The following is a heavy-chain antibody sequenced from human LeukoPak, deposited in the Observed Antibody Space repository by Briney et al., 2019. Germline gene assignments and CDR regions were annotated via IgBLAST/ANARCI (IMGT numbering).Heavy chain of an antibody. V-gene: IGHV3-21*01. D-gene: IGHD6-13*01. Sequence: GGSLRLSCAASGFTFSSYRMNWVRQAPGKGLEWVSSISSSSSYIYYADSVTGRFTISRDNAKNSLYLQMNSLRAEDTAVYYCARGALAAAGTWFDPWGQGTLVTVSS. J-gene: IGHJ5*02. CDR3: ARGALAAAGTWFDP. CDR1: GFTFSSYR. CDR2: ISSSSSYI.